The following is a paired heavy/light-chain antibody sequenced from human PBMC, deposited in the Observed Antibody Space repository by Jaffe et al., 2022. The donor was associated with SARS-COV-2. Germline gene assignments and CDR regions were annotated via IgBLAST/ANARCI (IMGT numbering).Heavy chain of an antibody. CDR3: ARELDYYDSSGRIHGAFDI. D-gene: IGHD3-22*01. CDR1: TGSISSYY. CDR2: IHYSGSA. V-gene: IGHV4-59*01. J-gene: IGHJ3*02. Sequence: QVQLQESGPGLVKPSETLSLTCSVSTGSISSYYWSWIRQSPGRGLEWVAYIHYSGSANYNPSLRSRVTISVDTSKNQFSLRLSSVTAADTAVYYCARELDYYDSSGRIHGAFDIWGQGTMVTVSS.
Light chain of an antibody. CDR2: GRN. CDR1: SLRTYY. Sequence: SSELTQDPAVSVALGQTVRITCQGDSLRTYYASWYQQKPGQAPLLVIYGRNNRPSGIPDRFSGSYSGNTASLTITGAQAEDEADYYCNSRDSSGNHRVFGGGTKLTVL. CDR3: NSRDSSGNHRV. J-gene: IGLJ3*02. V-gene: IGLV3-19*01.